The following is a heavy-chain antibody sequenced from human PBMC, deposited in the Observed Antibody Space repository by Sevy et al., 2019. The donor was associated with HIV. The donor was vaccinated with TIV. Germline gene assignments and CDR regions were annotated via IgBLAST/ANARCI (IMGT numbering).Heavy chain of an antibody. CDR3: GKEGGGEGGDH. CDR1: GFSFSSYG. D-gene: IGHD2-21*01. V-gene: IGHV3-30*02. J-gene: IGHJ4*02. Sequence: GGSLRLSCAASGFSFSSYGMHWVRQAPGKGLEWMSYIQYDGSNKDYAHSVKGRFTISRDNSKNTLYLQMNSLRVEDRAVFYCGKEGGGEGGDHWGQGTLVTVSS. CDR2: IQYDGSNK.